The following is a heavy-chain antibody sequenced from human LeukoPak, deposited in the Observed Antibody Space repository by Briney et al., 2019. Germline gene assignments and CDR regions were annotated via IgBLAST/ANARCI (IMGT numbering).Heavy chain of an antibody. D-gene: IGHD6-13*01. CDR1: GFSFSSYA. CDR3: AKRATAGGFDS. J-gene: IGHJ4*02. Sequence: SGGSLRLSCAATGFSFSSYAMSWVRQAPGEGLEWVSATSGSGDNADYADAVKGRFTISRDNSKSTLYLLMTSLRADDTARYYCAKRATAGGFDSWGQGTLVTVSS. CDR2: TSGSGDNA. V-gene: IGHV3-23*01.